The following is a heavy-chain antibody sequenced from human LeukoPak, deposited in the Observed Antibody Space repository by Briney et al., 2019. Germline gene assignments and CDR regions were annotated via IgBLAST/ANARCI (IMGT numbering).Heavy chain of an antibody. CDR1: GYTFTGYY. CDR2: INPNSGGT. V-gene: IGHV1-2*02. CDR3: ARERMGGGRQSLFFDY. Sequence: GASVKVSCKASGYTFTGYYMHWVRQAPGQGLEWMGWINPNSGGTNYAQKFQGRVTMTRDTSISTAYMELSRLRSDDTAVYYCARERMGGGRQSLFFDYWGQRTLVTVSS. D-gene: IGHD3-16*01. J-gene: IGHJ4*02.